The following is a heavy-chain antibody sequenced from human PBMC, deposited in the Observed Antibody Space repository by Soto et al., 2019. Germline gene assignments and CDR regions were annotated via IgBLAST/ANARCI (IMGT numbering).Heavy chain of an antibody. J-gene: IGHJ4*02. D-gene: IGHD3-16*02. CDR1: DSTFIHAW. CDR2: ILSKADGGTT. CDR3: XXXXXIWGSDRYRWAY. V-gene: IGHV3-15*01. Sequence: EVQLVESGGDLVKPGGSLRLSCAASDSTFIHAWMSWVRQAPGKGLEWVGRILSKADGGTTDYAAPVQGRFTISRDDSXXXXXXXXXXXXXXXXXXXXXXXXXXIWGSDRYRWAYWGPGTLVTVSS.